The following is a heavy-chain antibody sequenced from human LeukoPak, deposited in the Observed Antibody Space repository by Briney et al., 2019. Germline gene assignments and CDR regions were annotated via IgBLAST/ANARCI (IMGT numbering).Heavy chain of an antibody. CDR2: ISYDGSNK. CDR3: IRGGYYMVYDY. J-gene: IGHJ4*02. D-gene: IGHD2/OR15-2a*01. V-gene: IGHV3-30-3*01. Sequence: GGSLRLSCAASGFTFSSYAMHWVRQAPGKGLEWVAVISYDGSNKYYADSVKGRFTISRDNSKNTLYLQMNSLVTEDTAVYYCIRGGYYMVYDYWGQGTLVTVSS. CDR1: GFTFSSYA.